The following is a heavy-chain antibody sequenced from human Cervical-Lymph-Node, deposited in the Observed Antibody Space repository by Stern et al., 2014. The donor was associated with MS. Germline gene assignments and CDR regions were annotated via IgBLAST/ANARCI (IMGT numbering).Heavy chain of an antibody. D-gene: IGHD4-17*01. CDR2: IKHDGIEA. CDR3: ARNAYGDLSYWYFDL. V-gene: IGHV3-7*01. J-gene: IGHJ2*01. CDR1: GFTFTTYW. Sequence: EVQLVESGGGLVQPGGSLRLSCAASGFTFTTYWMSWVRQAPGKGLEWVANIKHDGIEAYYVDSVKGRFTISRDDAKTSLYLQMDSLRAEDTAVYYCARNAYGDLSYWYFDLWGRGTLVTVSS.